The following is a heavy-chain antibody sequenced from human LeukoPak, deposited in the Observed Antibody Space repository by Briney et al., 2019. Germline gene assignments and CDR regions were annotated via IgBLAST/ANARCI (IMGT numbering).Heavy chain of an antibody. V-gene: IGHV3-23*01. CDR3: AKDRQWLPTGLDY. Sequence: PGGSLRLPCAASGFTFSSYAMSWVRQAPGKGLEWVSAISGSGGSTYYADSVKGRFTISRDNSKNTLYLQMNSLRAEDTAVYYCAKDRQWLPTGLDYWGQGTLVTVSS. J-gene: IGHJ4*02. D-gene: IGHD6-19*01. CDR1: GFTFSSYA. CDR2: ISGSGGST.